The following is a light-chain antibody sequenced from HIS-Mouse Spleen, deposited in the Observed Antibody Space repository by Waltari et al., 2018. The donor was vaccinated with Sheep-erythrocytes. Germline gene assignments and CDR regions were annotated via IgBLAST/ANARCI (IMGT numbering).Light chain of an antibody. J-gene: IGLJ1*01. Sequence: QSALTQPCSVSGSPGQSVTISCTGTSSDVGGYNYFSWYQQHPGKAPKLMIYDVSKRPSGVPDRFSGSKSGNTASLTISGLQAEDEADYYCCSYAGSYNHVFATGTKVTVL. CDR3: CSYAGSYNHV. CDR2: DVS. V-gene: IGLV2-11*01. CDR1: SSDVGGYNY.